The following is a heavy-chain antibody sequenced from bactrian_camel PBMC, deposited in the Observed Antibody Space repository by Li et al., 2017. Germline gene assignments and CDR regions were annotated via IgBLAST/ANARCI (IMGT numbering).Heavy chain of an antibody. D-gene: IGHD7*01. CDR1: GFIFSGFD. J-gene: IGHJ4*01. CDR2: ILTVGDT. V-gene: IGHV3S40*01. Sequence: VQLVESGGGLVQPGGSLRLSCATSGFIFSGFDMHWVRQAPGKGLEWVASILTVGDTYYADSVKGRFTISRDRAENTLYLQLNSLKTEDTAMYYCACETGGTYRLGLNVRGQGTQVTVS. CDR3: ACETGGTYRLGLNV.